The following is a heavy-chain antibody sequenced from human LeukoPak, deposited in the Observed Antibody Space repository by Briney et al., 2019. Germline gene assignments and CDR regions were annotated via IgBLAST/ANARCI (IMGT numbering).Heavy chain of an antibody. Sequence: PSGTLSLTCAVSGGSISSSNWWRWVRQPPGKGLEWSGDIYHSGTNNYNPSLKRRVTIAVDKAKNQFFLKLCAVTAADTAGYYGARDDTRVATDWYFDLWSRGTLVTVSS. CDR1: GGSISSSNW. V-gene: IGHV4-4*02. D-gene: IGHD5-12*01. CDR3: ARDDTRVATDWYFDL. CDR2: IYHSGTN. J-gene: IGHJ2*01.